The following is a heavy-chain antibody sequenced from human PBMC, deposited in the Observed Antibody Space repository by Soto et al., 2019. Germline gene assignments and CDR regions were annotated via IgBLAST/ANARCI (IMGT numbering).Heavy chain of an antibody. CDR2: VYSSGST. D-gene: IGHD6-13*01. CDR3: ASSIAAAGAPFFDY. V-gene: IGHV4-39*01. J-gene: IGHJ4*02. Sequence: QLQLQESGPGLVKPSETLSLTCTVSGGSISSSSYYWGWFRQPPGKGLEWIGSVYSSGSTYYNPSLKSRVPISVDTSKNQFSLKLSSVTAAETAVYYCASSIAAAGAPFFDYWGQGTLVTVSS. CDR1: GGSISSSSYY.